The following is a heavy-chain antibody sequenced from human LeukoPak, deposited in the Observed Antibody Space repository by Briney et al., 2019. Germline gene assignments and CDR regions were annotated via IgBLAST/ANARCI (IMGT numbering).Heavy chain of an antibody. CDR1: GGTFSSYA. CDR2: IIPIFGTA. CDR3: ARGYSSSNYYYYYYMDV. Sequence: ASVKVSCKASGGTFSSYAISWVRQAPGQGLEWMGGIIPIFGTANYAQRFQGRVTITTDESTSTAYMELSSLRSEDTAVYYCARGYSSSNYYYYYYMDVWGKGTTVTVSS. D-gene: IGHD6-6*01. V-gene: IGHV1-69*05. J-gene: IGHJ6*03.